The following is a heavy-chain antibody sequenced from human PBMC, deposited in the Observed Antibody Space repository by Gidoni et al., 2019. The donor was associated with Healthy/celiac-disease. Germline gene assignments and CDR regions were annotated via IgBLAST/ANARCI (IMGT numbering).Heavy chain of an antibody. Sequence: QPQLQESGPGLVTPSETLSLTCTVSGGPTSSSSYYWGWIRQPPGQGLEWIGSIYYSGSTYYNPSLKSRVTISVDTSKNQFSLKLSSVTAADTAVYYCASPPPEYCSSTSCYSHGMDVWGQGTTVTVSS. D-gene: IGHD2-2*01. J-gene: IGHJ6*02. CDR3: ASPPPEYCSSTSCYSHGMDV. V-gene: IGHV4-39*07. CDR2: IYYSGST. CDR1: GGPTSSSSYY.